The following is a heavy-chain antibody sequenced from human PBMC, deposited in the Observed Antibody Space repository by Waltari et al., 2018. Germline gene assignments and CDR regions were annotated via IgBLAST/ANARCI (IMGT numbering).Heavy chain of an antibody. CDR1: GFTFSSNA. CDR2: ISGSGVST. Sequence: EVQLVESGGGLVQPGGSLRLSCAASGFTFSSNAMSWVRQAPGTGLGWDSAISGSGVSTYHADSGKGRFTISRDNSKITLDLQMNSLRAEDTAVYYCAKHEVVVAATQLDYGGQGTLVTVSS. J-gene: IGHJ4*02. D-gene: IGHD2-15*01. V-gene: IGHV3-23*04. CDR3: AKHEVVVAATQLDY.